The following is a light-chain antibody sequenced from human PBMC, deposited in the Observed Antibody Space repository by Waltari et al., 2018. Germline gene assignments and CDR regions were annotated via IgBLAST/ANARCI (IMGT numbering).Light chain of an antibody. J-gene: IGKJ4*01. CDR1: QSVSTY. CDR2: DAS. CDR3: QQRSSWPT. V-gene: IGKV3-11*01. Sequence: EVVLTQSPAALSLSPGERATLSCRVSQSVSTYLAWYQPKPGQAPRLLIDDASNRATGIPDRFRGSGSGTDFTLTISSLEPEDSAVYYCQQRSSWPTFGGGTKVEIK.